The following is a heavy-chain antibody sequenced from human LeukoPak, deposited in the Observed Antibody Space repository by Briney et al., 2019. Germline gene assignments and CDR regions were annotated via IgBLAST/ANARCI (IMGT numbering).Heavy chain of an antibody. D-gene: IGHD3-22*01. V-gene: IGHV3-21*01. CDR2: ISSSSSYI. J-gene: IGHJ4*02. CDR1: GFTFSSYS. CDR3: ARELDDSSGSHEVC. Sequence: PGGSLRLSCAASGFTFSSYSMNLVRQAAGKGLEWVSSISSSSSYIYYADSVKGRFTISRDNAKNSLYLQMNSLRAEDTAVYYCARELDDSSGSHEVCWGQGTLVTVSS.